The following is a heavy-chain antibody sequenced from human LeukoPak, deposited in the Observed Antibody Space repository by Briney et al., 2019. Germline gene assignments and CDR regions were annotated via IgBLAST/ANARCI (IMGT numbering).Heavy chain of an antibody. CDR2: MNPNSGNT. J-gene: IGHJ6*02. D-gene: IGHD6-19*01. CDR3: ARDLAGIAVYGRPGMDV. CDR1: GCTFTSYD. Sequence: GASVKVSCKASGCTFTSYDINWVRQATGQGVEWMGWMNPNSGNTGYAQKFQGRVTMTRNTSISTAYMELSSLRSEDTAVYYCARDLAGIAVYGRPGMDVWGQGTTVTVSS. V-gene: IGHV1-8*01.